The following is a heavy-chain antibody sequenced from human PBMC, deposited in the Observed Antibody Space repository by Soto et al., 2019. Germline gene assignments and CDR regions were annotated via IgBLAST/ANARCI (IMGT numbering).Heavy chain of an antibody. CDR3: ARKSSSSSDYYYGMDV. J-gene: IGHJ6*02. CDR1: GYSFTSYW. D-gene: IGHD6-6*01. CDR2: IYPGDSDT. Sequence: PGESLKTSCKGSGYSFTSYWIGWVRQMPGKGLEWMGIIYPGDSDTRYSPSFQGQVTISADKSISTAYLQWSSLKASDTAMYYCARKSSSSSDYYYGMDVWGQGTTVTVSS. V-gene: IGHV5-51*01.